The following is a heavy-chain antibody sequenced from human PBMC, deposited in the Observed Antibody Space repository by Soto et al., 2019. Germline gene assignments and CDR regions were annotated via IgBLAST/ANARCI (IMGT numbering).Heavy chain of an antibody. Sequence: EVQLVESGGGLVQPGGSLRLYCAASEFTFSGRSVHWVRQATGKGLVWVSGIDKVGTDSTYADSVKARFTSSRDNAKNTVYLQMNSLRGEDTAVYYCARGWFGPDVWGKGTTVTVSS. CDR2: IDKVGTDS. CDR1: EFTFSGRS. V-gene: IGHV3-74*01. CDR3: ARGWFGPDV. D-gene: IGHD3-10*01. J-gene: IGHJ6*03.